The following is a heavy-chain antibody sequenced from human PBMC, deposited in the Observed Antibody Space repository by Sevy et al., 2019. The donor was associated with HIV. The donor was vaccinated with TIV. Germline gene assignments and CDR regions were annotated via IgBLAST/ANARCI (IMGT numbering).Heavy chain of an antibody. CDR2: INHSGNT. Sequence: SETLSLTCAVYGGSFSGYYWSWIRQPPGKGLEWIGEINHSGNTNYNPSLKSRVTISVDTSKNQFPLKLSSVTAADTAVYYCARDRYSSSWHRSTYGMDVWGQGTTVTVSS. CDR1: GGSFSGYY. J-gene: IGHJ6*02. D-gene: IGHD6-13*01. V-gene: IGHV4-34*01. CDR3: ARDRYSSSWHRSTYGMDV.